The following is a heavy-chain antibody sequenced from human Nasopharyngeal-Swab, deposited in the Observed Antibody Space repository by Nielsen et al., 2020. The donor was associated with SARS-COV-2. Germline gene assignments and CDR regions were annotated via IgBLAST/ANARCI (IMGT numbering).Heavy chain of an antibody. CDR1: GGSISSSSYY. CDR3: AHGDYFFDY. J-gene: IGHJ4*02. D-gene: IGHD4-17*01. CDR2: IYYSGST. V-gene: IGHV4-39*01. Sequence: SETLSFTCTVSGGSISSSSYYWGWIRQPPGKGLEWIGSIYYSGSTYYNPSLKSRVTISVDTSKNQFSLKLSSVTAADTAVYYCAHGDYFFDYWGQGTLVTVSA.